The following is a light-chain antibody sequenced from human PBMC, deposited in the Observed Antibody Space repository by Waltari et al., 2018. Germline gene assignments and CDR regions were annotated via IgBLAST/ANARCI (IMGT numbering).Light chain of an antibody. V-gene: IGKV1-5*03. CDR1: QSISSW. J-gene: IGKJ2*01. CDR2: KAS. Sequence: DIQMTQSPSTLSASVGDRVTITCRASQSISSWLAWYPQKPGKAPKVRIYKASRLESGVPSRFSGSGSETEFTLTISSLQPDDFATYSCQQYDSYPYTVGQGTKLEIK. CDR3: QQYDSYPYT.